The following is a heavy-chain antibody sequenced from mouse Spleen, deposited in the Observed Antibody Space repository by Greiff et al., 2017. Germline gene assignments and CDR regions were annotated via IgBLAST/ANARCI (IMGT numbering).Heavy chain of an antibody. J-gene: IGHJ2*01. D-gene: IGHD4-1*01. Sequence: VQLQQSGAELVRPGTSVKVSCKASGYAFTNYLIEWVKQRPGQGLEWIGVINPGSGGTNYNEKFKGKATLTADKSSSTAHMQLSSLTSDDSAVYFCARFNWGYFDYWGQGTTLTVSS. CDR2: INPGSGGT. CDR3: ARFNWGYFDY. V-gene: IGHV1-54*01. CDR1: GYAFTNYL.